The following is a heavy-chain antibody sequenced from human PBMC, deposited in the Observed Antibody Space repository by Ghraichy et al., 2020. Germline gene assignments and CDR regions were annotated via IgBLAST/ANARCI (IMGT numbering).Heavy chain of an antibody. CDR2: IKQDGSEK. CDR1: GFTFSSYS. V-gene: IGHV3-7*03. D-gene: IGHD3-10*01. J-gene: IGHJ4*02. CDR3: ASGLGSY. Sequence: GGSLRLSCAASGFTFSSYSMSWVRQAPGKGLEWVAKIKQDGSEKYYVDSVKGRFTISRDNAKNSLYLQMNTLRAEDTAMYYCASGLGSYWGQGTLVTVSS.